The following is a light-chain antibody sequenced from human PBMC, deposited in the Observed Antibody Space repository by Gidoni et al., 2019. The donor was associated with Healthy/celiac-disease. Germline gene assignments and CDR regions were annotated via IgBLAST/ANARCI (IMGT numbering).Light chain of an antibody. Sequence: SLAVSLGERATINCKSSQSVLYSSNNKNYLAWYQQKPGQPPKLLIYWASTRESGVPDRFSGSGSGTDITLTISSLQAEDVAVYYCQQYYSTPRTFGQGTKVEIK. V-gene: IGKV4-1*01. CDR2: WAS. CDR3: QQYYSTPRT. CDR1: QSVLYSSNNKNY. J-gene: IGKJ1*01.